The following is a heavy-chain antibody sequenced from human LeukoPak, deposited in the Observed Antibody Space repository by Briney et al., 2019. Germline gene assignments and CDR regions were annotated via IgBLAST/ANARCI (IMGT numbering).Heavy chain of an antibody. J-gene: IGHJ4*02. V-gene: IGHV3-7*01. Sequence: TGGSLRLSCAASGFTFSSYWMNWVRQAPGKGLEWVANIKHDGNEKYYVDSVKGRFTISRDNAKNSLYLQMNSLRAEDTAVYYCARELLGHGYNSGDFDYWGQGTLVTVSS. CDR2: IKHDGNEK. D-gene: IGHD5-24*01. CDR1: GFTFSSYW. CDR3: ARELLGHGYNSGDFDY.